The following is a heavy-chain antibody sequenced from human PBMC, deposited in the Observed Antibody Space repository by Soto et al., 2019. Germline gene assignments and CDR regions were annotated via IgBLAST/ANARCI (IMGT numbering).Heavy chain of an antibody. D-gene: IGHD6-19*01. CDR2: IYHSGTA. CDR3: ARHIGVPGTRGFDY. Sequence: QVQLQESGPGLEKPSGTLSLTCAVSGASISDNNWWSWVRQPPGKGLEWIGEIYHSGTANYSPSLNSRVTISLDKSKNQISLQLSSVTAADSAVYYCARHIGVPGTRGFDYWGQGTLVTVSS. CDR1: GASISDNNW. J-gene: IGHJ4*02. V-gene: IGHV4-4*02.